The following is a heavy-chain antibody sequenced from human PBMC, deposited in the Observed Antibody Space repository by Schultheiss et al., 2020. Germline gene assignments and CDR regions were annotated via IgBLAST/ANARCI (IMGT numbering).Heavy chain of an antibody. CDR3: ASSLFHDYGDYEQWYYFDY. J-gene: IGHJ4*02. D-gene: IGHD4-17*01. V-gene: IGHV4-61*08. CDR1: GGSISSGGYY. CDR2: IYHSGRT. Sequence: SETLSLTCTVSGGSISSGGYYWSWIRQHPGKGLEWIGYIYHSGRTNYNPSLNSRVTISVDTSKNQFSLKLSSVTAADTAVYYCASSLFHDYGDYEQWYYFDYWGQGTLVTVSS.